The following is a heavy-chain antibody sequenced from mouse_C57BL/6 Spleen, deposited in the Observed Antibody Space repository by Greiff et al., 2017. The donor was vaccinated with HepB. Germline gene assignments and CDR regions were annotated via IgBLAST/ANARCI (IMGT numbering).Heavy chain of an antibody. J-gene: IGHJ2*01. CDR3: TRSGGYYLFDY. CDR2: IDPETGGT. Sequence: QVQLQQSGAELVRPGASVTLSCKASGYTFTDYEMHWVKQTPVHGLEWIGAIDPETGGTAYNQKFKGKAILTADKSSSTAYMELRSLTSEDSAVYYCTRSGGYYLFDYWGQGTTLTVSS. CDR1: GYTFTDYE. D-gene: IGHD2-3*01. V-gene: IGHV1-15*01.